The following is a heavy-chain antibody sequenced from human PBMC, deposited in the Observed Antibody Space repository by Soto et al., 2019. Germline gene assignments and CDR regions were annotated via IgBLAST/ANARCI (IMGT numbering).Heavy chain of an antibody. Sequence: EVQLVESGGGLVQPGGSLRLSCAAFGFTVSSTYMSWVRQAAGKGLEWVSVIYRDGTTYYADSVKGRFTISRHNSKNTLYLQMNSLRPGDTAVYYCARDLRLVGFGEYDLWGRGTLVTVSS. V-gene: IGHV3-53*04. CDR2: IYRDGTT. CDR1: GFTVSSTY. J-gene: IGHJ2*01. CDR3: ARDLRLVGFGEYDL. D-gene: IGHD3-10*01.